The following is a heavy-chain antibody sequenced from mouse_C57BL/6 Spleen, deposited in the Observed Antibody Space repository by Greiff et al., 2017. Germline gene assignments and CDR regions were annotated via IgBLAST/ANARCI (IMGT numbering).Heavy chain of an antibody. J-gene: IGHJ4*01. D-gene: IGHD5-2*01. V-gene: IGHV1-61*01. Sequence: VKLQQPGAELVRPGSSVKLSCKASGYTFTSYWMDWVKQRPGQGLEWIGNIYPSDSETHYNQKFKDKATLTVDKSSSTAYMQLSSLTSEDSAVYYCAREEYPYAMDYWGQGTSVTVSS. CDR3: AREEYPYAMDY. CDR1: GYTFTSYW. CDR2: IYPSDSET.